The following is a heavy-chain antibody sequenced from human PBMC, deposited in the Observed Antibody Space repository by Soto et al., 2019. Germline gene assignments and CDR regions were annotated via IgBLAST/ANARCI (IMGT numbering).Heavy chain of an antibody. CDR1: GGSVSSGSYY. CDR3: AREPLGDYGDYFGY. J-gene: IGHJ4*02. CDR2: IYYSGST. Sequence: SETLSLTCTVSGGSVSSGSYYWSWIRQPPGKGLEWIGYIYYSGSTNYNPSLKSRVTISVDTSKNQFSLKLSSVTAADTAVYYCAREPLGDYGDYFGYWGQGTLVTVSS. D-gene: IGHD4-17*01. V-gene: IGHV4-61*01.